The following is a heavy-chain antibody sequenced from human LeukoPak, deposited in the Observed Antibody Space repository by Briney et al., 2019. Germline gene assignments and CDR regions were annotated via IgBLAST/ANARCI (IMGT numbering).Heavy chain of an antibody. D-gene: IGHD6-13*01. Sequence: SETLSLTCTVSGGSISSYYWSWIRQPAGKGLEWIGRIYTSGSTNYNPSLKSRVIISVDKSKNQFSLKLSSVTAADTAVYYCARDEPIAAAGSERYYFDYWGQGTLVTVSS. CDR3: ARDEPIAAAGSERYYFDY. V-gene: IGHV4-4*07. CDR1: GGSISSYY. CDR2: IYTSGST. J-gene: IGHJ4*02.